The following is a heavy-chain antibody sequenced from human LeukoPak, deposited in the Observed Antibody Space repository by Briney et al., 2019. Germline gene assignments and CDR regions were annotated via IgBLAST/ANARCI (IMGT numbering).Heavy chain of an antibody. V-gene: IGHV3-23*01. D-gene: IGHD3-22*01. CDR2: ISGSGGST. CDR1: GFTFSSYA. CDR3: ATSVPRYYYDSSGYFQ. Sequence: GGSLRLSCAASGFTFSSYAMSWVRQAPGKGLEWVSAISGSGGSTYYADSVKGRFTISRDNSKNTLYLQMNSLRAEDTAVCYCATSVPRYYYDSSGYFQWGQGTLVTVSS. J-gene: IGHJ4*02.